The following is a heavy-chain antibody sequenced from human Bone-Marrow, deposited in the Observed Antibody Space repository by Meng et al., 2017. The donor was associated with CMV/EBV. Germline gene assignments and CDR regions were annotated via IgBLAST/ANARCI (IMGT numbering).Heavy chain of an antibody. CDR3: AKEHSLNGVVRGVVDY. D-gene: IGHD3-10*01. CDR2: ISGSGGST. CDR1: GFTFSSYA. V-gene: IGHV3-23*01. J-gene: IGHJ4*02. Sequence: GESLKISCAASGFTFSSYAMSWVRQAPGKGLEWVSAISGSGGSTYYADSVKGRFTISRDNSKNTLYLQMNSLRAEDTAVYYCAKEHSLNGVVRGVVDYWGQGTLVTVSS.